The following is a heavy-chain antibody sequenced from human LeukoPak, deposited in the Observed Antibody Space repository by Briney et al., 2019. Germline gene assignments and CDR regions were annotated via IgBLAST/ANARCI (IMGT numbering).Heavy chain of an antibody. CDR3: ARGYSGYDHFDY. J-gene: IGHJ4*02. Sequence: PSETLSLTCTVSGGSISSSSYYWGWIRQPPGKGLEWIGSIYYSGSTYYNPSLKSRVTISVDTSKNQFSLKLSSVTAADTAVYYCARGYSGYDHFDYWGQGTLVTVSS. CDR2: IYYSGST. D-gene: IGHD5-12*01. CDR1: GGSISSSSYY. V-gene: IGHV4-39*01.